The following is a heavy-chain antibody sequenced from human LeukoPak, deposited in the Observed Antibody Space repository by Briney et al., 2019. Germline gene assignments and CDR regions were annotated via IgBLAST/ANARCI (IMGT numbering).Heavy chain of an antibody. Sequence: GGSLRLSCAASGFTFNNCPMHWVRQAPGKGLEWVSAISGSGGSTYYADSVKGRFTISRDNSKNTLYLQMNSLRAEDTAVYYCAKDVGATMAFDIWGQGTMVTVSS. D-gene: IGHD1-26*01. CDR2: ISGSGGST. CDR1: GFTFNNCP. CDR3: AKDVGATMAFDI. V-gene: IGHV3-23*01. J-gene: IGHJ3*02.